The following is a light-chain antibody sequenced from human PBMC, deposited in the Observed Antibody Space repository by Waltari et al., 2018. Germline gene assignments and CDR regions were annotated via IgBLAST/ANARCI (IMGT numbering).Light chain of an antibody. Sequence: QSALTQPASVSGSPGQSITISCTGTSSDISDHNYVAWYQQHPGKAPKLMIYDVSKRPSRVSNPFSGSKSGNSASLTISGLQAEDDAEYYCSSYTRSSTVLFGGGTKLTVL. CDR1: SSDISDHNY. J-gene: IGLJ2*01. V-gene: IGLV2-14*03. CDR2: DVS. CDR3: SSYTRSSTVL.